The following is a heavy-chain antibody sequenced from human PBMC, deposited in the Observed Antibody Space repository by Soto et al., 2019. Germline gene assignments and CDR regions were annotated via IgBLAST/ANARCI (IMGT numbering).Heavy chain of an antibody. Sequence: QVQLQESGPGLVKPSETLSLTCTVSGASIRSYYWSWIRQPPGKGLEWIGFIYYSGSTNYNPSLKRRVTISVDTSKNQFSLRVSSVTAADTAVYYCARAQNGSPHFDYWGQGTLVTVSS. CDR2: IYYSGST. CDR3: ARAQNGSPHFDY. V-gene: IGHV4-59*01. D-gene: IGHD1-26*01. CDR1: GASIRSYY. J-gene: IGHJ4*02.